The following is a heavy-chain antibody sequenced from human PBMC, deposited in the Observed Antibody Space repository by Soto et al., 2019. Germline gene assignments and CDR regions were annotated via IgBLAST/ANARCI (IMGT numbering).Heavy chain of an antibody. CDR1: GFTFSSFV. V-gene: IGHV3-23*01. CDR2: ISPGADVS. D-gene: IGHD1-20*01. J-gene: IGHJ3*01. Sequence: EVQLLESGGGLVQPGGSLRLSCAASGFTFSSFVMNWVRQAPGKGLEWVSTISPGADVSHYTDSVKGRFTISRDNSRRTLHLHMDSLRVEDAAVYFCVRRAITATTKWCAFDVWGQGTAVTVSS. CDR3: VRRAITATTKWCAFDV.